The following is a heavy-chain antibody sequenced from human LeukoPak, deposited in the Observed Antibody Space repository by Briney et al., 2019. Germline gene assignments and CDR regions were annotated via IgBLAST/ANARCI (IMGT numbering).Heavy chain of an antibody. CDR3: ARGRRVCSGGSCYVRNSLRAFDI. J-gene: IGHJ3*02. CDR1: GVSISSGSNY. Sequence: SETLSLTCRVSGVSISSGSNYWGWIRQPPGKTLEWIGSIYSSGSTYYNSSLKSRVTISVDTSKNQFSLKLSSVTAADTAVYYCARGRRVCSGGSCYVRNSLRAFDIWGQGTMVTVSS. D-gene: IGHD2-15*01. V-gene: IGHV4-39*07. CDR2: IYSSGST.